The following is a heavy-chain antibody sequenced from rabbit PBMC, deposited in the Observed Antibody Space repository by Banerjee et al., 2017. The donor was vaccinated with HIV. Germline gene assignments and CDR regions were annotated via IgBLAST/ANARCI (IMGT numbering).Heavy chain of an antibody. CDR1: GFDFSSNAV. D-gene: IGHD4-1*01. CDR3: ARDLAGVIGWNFNV. Sequence: QEQLEESGGGLVQPEGSLTLTCKASGFDFSSNAVCWVRQAPGKGLEWIACIYAGSSGSTYYASWAKGRFTITKTSSTTVTLQMTSLTAADTATYLCARDLAGVIGWNFNVWGPGTLVTV. J-gene: IGHJ4*01. V-gene: IGHV1S45*01. CDR2: IYAGSSGST.